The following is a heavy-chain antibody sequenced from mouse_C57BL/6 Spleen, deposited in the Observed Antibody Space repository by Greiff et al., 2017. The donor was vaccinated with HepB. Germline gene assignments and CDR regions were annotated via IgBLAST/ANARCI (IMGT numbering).Heavy chain of an antibody. CDR1: GYTFTSYW. D-gene: IGHD1-3*01. CDR2: IDPSDSYT. J-gene: IGHJ4*01. CDR3: ARSRLKGTMDD. V-gene: IGHV1-69*01. Sequence: QVQLQQPGAELVMPGASVKLSCKASGYTFTSYWMHWVKQRPGQGLEWIGEIDPSDSYTNYNQKFKGKSTLTVDKSSSTAYMQLSSLTSEDSAVYYCARSRLKGTMDDWGQGTSVTVSS.